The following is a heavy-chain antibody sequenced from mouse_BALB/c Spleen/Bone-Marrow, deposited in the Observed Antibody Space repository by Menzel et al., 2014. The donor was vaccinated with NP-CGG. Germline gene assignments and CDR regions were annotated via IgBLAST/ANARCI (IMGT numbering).Heavy chain of an antibody. CDR3: ARDENVGIYWYFDV. V-gene: IGHV7-3*02. CDR1: GFTFTDYY. J-gene: IGHJ1*01. CDR2: IRNKAKGYTT. Sequence: EVQVVESGRGSVQPGGSLRLSCATSGFTFTDYYMSWVRQPPGKALEWLGFIRNKAKGYTTDYSASVKGRFTISRDNSQRILYLQMNTLRAEDSATYYCARDENVGIYWYFDVWGAGTTVIVSS.